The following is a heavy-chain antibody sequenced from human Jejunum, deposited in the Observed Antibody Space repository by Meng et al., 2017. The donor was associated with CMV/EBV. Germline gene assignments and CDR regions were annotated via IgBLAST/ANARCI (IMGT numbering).Heavy chain of an antibody. CDR3: TRDLDVSRSIWFDH. V-gene: IGHV3-49*04. J-gene: IGHJ5*02. Sequence: FTFGDYAMGWVRQATGKGLEWIGFIRSKTFGGTPEYAASVRGRFTISRDDSKSIAYLQMNSLETEDTAVYYCTRDLDVSRSIWFDHWGQGTPVTVSS. D-gene: IGHD1-1*01. CDR1: FTFGDYA. CDR2: IRSKTFGGTP.